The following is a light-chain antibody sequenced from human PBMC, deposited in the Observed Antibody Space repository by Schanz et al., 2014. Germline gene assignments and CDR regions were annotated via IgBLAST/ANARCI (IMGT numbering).Light chain of an antibody. J-gene: IGLJ3*02. CDR3: SSFEGRHNWV. CDR2: DVS. V-gene: IGLV2-8*01. CDR1: SSDVGSYKL. Sequence: QSALTQPASVSGSPGQSITISCTGTSSDVGSYKLVSWYQQHPGKAPKLMIYDVSKRPSGVPDRFSGSKSGDTASLTVSGLQAEDEATYYCSSFEGRHNWVFGGGTKLTVL.